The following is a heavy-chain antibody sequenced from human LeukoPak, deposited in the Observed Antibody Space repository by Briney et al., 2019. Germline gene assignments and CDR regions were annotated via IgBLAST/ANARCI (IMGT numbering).Heavy chain of an antibody. D-gene: IGHD3-16*01. CDR2: IYYSGST. CDR3: ARDRALGSGKYYFDY. J-gene: IGHJ4*02. CDR1: GDSISSSSSY. V-gene: IGHV4-39*07. Sequence: SETLSLTCTVSGDSISSSSSYWGWIRQPPGEGLEWIGSIYYSGSTYYNTSLKSRVTISVDTSKNQFSLRLSSVTAADTAVYYCARDRALGSGKYYFDYWGQGTLVTVSA.